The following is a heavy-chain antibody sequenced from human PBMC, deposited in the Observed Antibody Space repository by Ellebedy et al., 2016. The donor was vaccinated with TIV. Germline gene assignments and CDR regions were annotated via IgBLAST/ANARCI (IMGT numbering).Heavy chain of an antibody. Sequence: GGSLRLSXAASGFTFSSYSMNWVRQAPGKGLEWVSSISSSSSYIYYADSVKGRFTISRDNAKNSLYLQMNSLRAEDTAVYYCARVLAAHFDYWGQGTLVTVSS. J-gene: IGHJ4*02. CDR3: ARVLAAHFDY. V-gene: IGHV3-21*01. CDR2: ISSSSSYI. D-gene: IGHD6-13*01. CDR1: GFTFSSYS.